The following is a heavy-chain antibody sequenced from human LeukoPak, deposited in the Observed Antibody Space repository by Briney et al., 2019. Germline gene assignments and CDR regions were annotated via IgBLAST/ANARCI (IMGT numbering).Heavy chain of an antibody. D-gene: IGHD6-19*01. Sequence: GASVKVSCKVSGYTLTELSMHWVRQAPGKGLEWMGGFDPEDGETIYAQKFQGRVTMTEDTSTDTAYMELSSLRSEDTAVYYCATGPRSGWYSYDAFDIWGQGTMVTVSS. J-gene: IGHJ3*02. CDR3: ATGPRSGWYSYDAFDI. CDR1: GYTLTELS. V-gene: IGHV1-24*01. CDR2: FDPEDGET.